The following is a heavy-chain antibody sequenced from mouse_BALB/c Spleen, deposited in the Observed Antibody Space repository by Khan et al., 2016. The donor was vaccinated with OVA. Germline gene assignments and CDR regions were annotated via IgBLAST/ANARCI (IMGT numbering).Heavy chain of an antibody. CDR1: GFSLTNYG. CDR3: ARQPDYHYKIMVY. J-gene: IGHJ4*01. Sequence: QVQLQQSGPGLVAPSQSLSITCTISGFSLTNYGVHWVRQPPGKGLEWLVVIWSDGSTTYNSALKSRLTISKDNSKRQVFLKMNSLQTDDTGMYFCARQPDYHYKIMVYWGQGTSVTVSS. V-gene: IGHV2-6-1*01. D-gene: IGHD2-4*01. CDR2: IWSDGST.